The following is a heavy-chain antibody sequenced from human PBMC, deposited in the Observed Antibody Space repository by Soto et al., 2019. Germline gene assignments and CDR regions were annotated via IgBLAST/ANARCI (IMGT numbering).Heavy chain of an antibody. V-gene: IGHV4-28*01. CDR2: IYYSGST. CDR3: TITRGDPQIQGLDY. CDR1: GYSISSSFW. J-gene: IGHJ4*02. D-gene: IGHD3-10*01. Sequence: PSETLSLTCAVSGYSISSSFWWGWIRQPPGKGLEWIGFIYYSGSTYYNPSLKNRVTMSVDTSKNQFSLKLNSVTAVDTAVYYCTITRGDPQIQGLDYWARGILVTVSS.